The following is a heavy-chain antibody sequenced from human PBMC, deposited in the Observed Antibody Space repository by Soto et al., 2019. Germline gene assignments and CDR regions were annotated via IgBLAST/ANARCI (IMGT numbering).Heavy chain of an antibody. J-gene: IGHJ3*02. CDR3: ARDRGIYGDGDAFDI. CDR2: IWYDGSNK. CDR1: GFTFSSYG. Sequence: QVQLVESGGGVVQPGRSLRLSCAASGFTFSSYGMHWVRQAPGKGLEWVAVIWYDGSNKYYADSVKGRFTISRDNSKTTLYLQMNSLRAEDTAVYYCARDRGIYGDGDAFDIWGQGTMVTVSS. D-gene: IGHD4-17*01. V-gene: IGHV3-33*01.